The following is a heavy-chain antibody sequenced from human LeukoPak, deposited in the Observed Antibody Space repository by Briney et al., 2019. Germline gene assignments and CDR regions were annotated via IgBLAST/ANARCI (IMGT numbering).Heavy chain of an antibody. CDR2: LYYSGKT. CDR1: GGSISSTTYY. CDR3: ARSGYYDSSGYFLYYYYYMDV. Sequence: PSETLSLTCIISGGSISSTTYYWGWIRQPPGKGLEWIGTLYYSGKTYYNPSLKSRVTISIDTSKNQFSLKLSSVTAADTAVYYCARSGYYDSSGYFLYYYYYMDVWGKGTTVTISS. V-gene: IGHV4-39*07. J-gene: IGHJ6*03. D-gene: IGHD3-22*01.